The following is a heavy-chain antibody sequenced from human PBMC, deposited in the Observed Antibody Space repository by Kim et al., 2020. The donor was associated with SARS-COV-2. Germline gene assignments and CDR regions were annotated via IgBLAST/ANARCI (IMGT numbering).Heavy chain of an antibody. CDR2: IYTGGDT. J-gene: IGHJ3*02. D-gene: IGHD3-3*01. CDR3: ARLFAVLRFVYDVFYI. CDR1: GFSFSSNY. Sequence: GGSLRLSCAASGFSFSSNYVSWVRQAPGRGLEWVSVIYTGGDTYYADSVKGRFTISRDHAKNTLFLQMNSLRAEDTAIYYCARLFAVLRFVYDVFYIWG. V-gene: IGHV3-66*04.